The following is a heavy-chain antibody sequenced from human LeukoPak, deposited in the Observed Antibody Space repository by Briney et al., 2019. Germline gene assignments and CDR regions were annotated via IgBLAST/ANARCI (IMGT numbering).Heavy chain of an antibody. D-gene: IGHD2-15*01. CDR2: PYYRFKWYN. CDR3: ARGGDIVVVVAATSLEPYYFDY. CDR1: GDSVSSNSAA. Sequence: SQTLSLTCAISGDSVSSNSAAWDWLRQSPSRGLEWLGRPYYRFKWYNDYAVSVRSRITINPDTSKNQFSLKLSSVTAADTAVYYCARGGDIVVVVAATSLEPYYFDYWGQGTLVTVSS. J-gene: IGHJ4*02. V-gene: IGHV6-1*01.